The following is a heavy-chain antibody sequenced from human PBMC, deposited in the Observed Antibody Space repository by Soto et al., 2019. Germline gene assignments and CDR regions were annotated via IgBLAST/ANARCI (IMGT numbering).Heavy chain of an antibody. D-gene: IGHD2-2*01. J-gene: IGHJ5*02. V-gene: IGHV1-69*05. CDR3: ARGPRYCSTTTCFSGVTWFDP. CDR1: GGAFSSYA. Sequence: SVKFSCKASGGAFSSYAISWVRQAPGQGLEWMGGIIPIFGTANYAQKVQGRVTLTTDSSTSTTYMELRSLRSDDTAVYYCARGPRYCSTTTCFSGVTWFDPWGQGTLVTVSS. CDR2: IIPIFGTA.